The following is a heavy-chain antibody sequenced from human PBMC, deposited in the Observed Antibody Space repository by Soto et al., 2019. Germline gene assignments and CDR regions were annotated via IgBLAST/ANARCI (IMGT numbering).Heavy chain of an antibody. V-gene: IGHV4-31*03. CDR3: ARARMVRGVIYYYGMDV. D-gene: IGHD3-10*01. J-gene: IGHJ6*02. Sequence: QVQLQESGPGLVKSSQTLSLTGTVSGGSISSGGNYWSWIRQHPGKGLEWIGYIYHSGSTYYNPSLKSRVTISVDTSKNQFSLKLNSVTAADTAVYYCARARMVRGVIYYYGMDVWGQGTTVTVSS. CDR2: IYHSGST. CDR1: GGSISSGGNY.